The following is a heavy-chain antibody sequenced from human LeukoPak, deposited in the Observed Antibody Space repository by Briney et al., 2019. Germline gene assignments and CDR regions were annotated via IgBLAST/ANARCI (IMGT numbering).Heavy chain of an antibody. Sequence: APVKVSCKASGYTFTDYYMHWVRQAPGQGLEWMGLIHPNDGDTKYTQEFQDRVTMTRDTSTSTVYMELSSLRSEDTAVYYCATYTQSGAQGVSDYWGQGTLVTVSS. CDR3: ATYTQSGAQGVSDY. D-gene: IGHD3-10*01. V-gene: IGHV1-46*01. CDR2: IHPNDGDT. CDR1: GYTFTDYY. J-gene: IGHJ4*02.